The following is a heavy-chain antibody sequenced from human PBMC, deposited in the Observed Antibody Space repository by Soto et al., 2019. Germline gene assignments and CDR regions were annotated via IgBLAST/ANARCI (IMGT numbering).Heavy chain of an antibody. CDR3: ARNDYDYLWGSHGGDAFDI. V-gene: IGHV4-30-4*01. J-gene: IGHJ3*02. D-gene: IGHD3-16*01. CDR1: GGSIGSGDHY. Sequence: QVQLQESGPGLVKPSQTLSLTCTVSGGSIGSGDHYWNWIRQSPGKGLEWIGYIDYSGTTYYNPSLRSRVTRSVDTSKHQFSLKLNSVTAADTAVYYCARNDYDYLWGSHGGDAFDIWGQGTMVIVSS. CDR2: IDYSGTT.